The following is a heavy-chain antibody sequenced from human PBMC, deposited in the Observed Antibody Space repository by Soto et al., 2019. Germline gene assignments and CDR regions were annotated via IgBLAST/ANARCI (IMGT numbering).Heavy chain of an antibody. CDR1: GFTFSSYD. CDR3: ARGRYNWNQLTYYFDY. CDR2: IGTAGDT. D-gene: IGHD1-20*01. V-gene: IGHV3-13*01. Sequence: GGSLRLSCAASGFTFSSYDMHWVRQATGKGLEWVSAIGTAGDTYYPGSVKGRFTISRENAKNSLYLQMNSLRAGDTAVYYCARGRYNWNQLTYYFDYWGQGTLVTVSS. J-gene: IGHJ4*02.